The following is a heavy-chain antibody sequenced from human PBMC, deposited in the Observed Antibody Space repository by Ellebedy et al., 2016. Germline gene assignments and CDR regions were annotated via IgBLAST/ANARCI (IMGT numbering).Heavy chain of an antibody. D-gene: IGHD3-9*01. CDR1: GFTFSSYA. CDR3: ARTYYDILTGFPYFDY. J-gene: IGHJ4*02. V-gene: IGHV3-23*01. Sequence: GESLKISXAASGFTFSSYAMSWVRQAPGKGLEWVSAISGSGGSTYYADSVKGRFTISRDNSKNTLYLQMNSLRAEDTAVYYCARTYYDILTGFPYFDYWGQGTLVTVSS. CDR2: ISGSGGST.